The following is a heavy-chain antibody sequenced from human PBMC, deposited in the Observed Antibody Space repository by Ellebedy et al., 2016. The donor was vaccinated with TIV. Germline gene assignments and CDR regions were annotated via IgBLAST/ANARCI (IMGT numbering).Heavy chain of an antibody. Sequence: ASVKVSXXSSGYTFSDYYIHWVRQAPGQGLEWMGWINPNSGGTYYAERFRGRGTMTRDMAIRTAYMELSRLRSDDTAVYYCARAPPSVLWFGDPKTENWFDPWGQGTLVTVSS. D-gene: IGHD3-10*01. CDR1: GYTFSDYY. J-gene: IGHJ5*02. CDR3: ARAPPSVLWFGDPKTENWFDP. V-gene: IGHV1-2*02. CDR2: INPNSGGT.